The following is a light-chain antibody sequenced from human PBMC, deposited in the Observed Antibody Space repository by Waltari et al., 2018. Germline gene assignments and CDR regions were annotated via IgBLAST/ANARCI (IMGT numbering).Light chain of an antibody. CDR1: SSDVGGYNH. CDR2: DGS. Sequence: QSALAQPRSVSGSPGQSVTISCTGTSSDVGGYNHVSWYQPHPGKAPNLMIYDGSKRPSGVPGRFSGSKSGNTASLTISGLQAEDEADYYCCSYAGSYTWVFGGGTKLTVL. J-gene: IGLJ3*02. V-gene: IGLV2-11*01. CDR3: CSYAGSYTWV.